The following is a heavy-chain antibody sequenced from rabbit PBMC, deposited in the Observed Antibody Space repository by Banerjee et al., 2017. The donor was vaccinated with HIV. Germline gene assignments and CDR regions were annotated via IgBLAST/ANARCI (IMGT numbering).Heavy chain of an antibody. Sequence: QSLEESGGDLVKPGASLTLTCTASGLDFSSSYHVCWVRQAPGKGLEWIAYIITGSSGTTYYASWAKGRFTISKTSSTTVTLQMTSLTAADTATYSCARAAYSSSSGYSHFNLWGQGTLVTV. J-gene: IGHJ4*01. CDR2: IITGSSGTT. CDR3: ARAAYSSSSGYSHFNL. D-gene: IGHD1-1*01. CDR1: GLDFSSSYH. V-gene: IGHV1S40*01.